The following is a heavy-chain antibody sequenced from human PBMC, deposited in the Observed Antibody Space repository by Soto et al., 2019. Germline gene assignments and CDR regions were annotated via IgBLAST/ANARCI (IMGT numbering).Heavy chain of an antibody. Sequence: PSETLSLTCAVSGGSISSGGYSWSFIRQSPGKGLEWIGYIYHSGSTYYNPSLKSRVTISVDRSKNQFSLKLSSVTAADTAVYYCARATLETTPEAYYFDYWGQGTLVTVSS. CDR3: ARATLETTPEAYYFDY. V-gene: IGHV4-30-2*06. CDR1: GGSISSGGYS. CDR2: IYHSGST. D-gene: IGHD1-1*01. J-gene: IGHJ4*02.